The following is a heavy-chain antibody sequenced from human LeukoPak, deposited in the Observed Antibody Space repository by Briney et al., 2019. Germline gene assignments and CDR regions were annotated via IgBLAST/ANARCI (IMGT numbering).Heavy chain of an antibody. J-gene: IGHJ6*03. CDR2: IYTSGST. CDR1: GGSISSYY. Sequence: SESLSLTCTVSGGSISSYYWSWIRQSPGKGLEWVGYIYTSGSTNYNASLKNRGIITVDNSKKQTSLKQSSVTGADTAVYYCGRQDDSSGCYYMDVWGKGTTVTVSS. D-gene: IGHD6-6*01. CDR3: GRQDDSSGCYYMDV. V-gene: IGHV4-4*09.